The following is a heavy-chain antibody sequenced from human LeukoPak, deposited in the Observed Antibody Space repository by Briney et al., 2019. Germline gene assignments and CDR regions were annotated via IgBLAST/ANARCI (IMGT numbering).Heavy chain of an antibody. Sequence: GASVKVSCKASGYTFTSYDFSWVRQAPGQGLEWMGWISTYNGNTSYAQRFQGRVTMTTDTSTSAAYLDLRSLRSDDTAVYYCARDSCSGGSCYVDYWGQGTLVTVSS. CDR2: ISTYNGNT. CDR1: GYTFTSYD. J-gene: IGHJ4*02. CDR3: ARDSCSGGSCYVDY. D-gene: IGHD2-15*01. V-gene: IGHV1-18*01.